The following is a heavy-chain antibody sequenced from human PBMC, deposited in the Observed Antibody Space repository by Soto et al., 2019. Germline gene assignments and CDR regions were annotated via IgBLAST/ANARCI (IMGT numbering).Heavy chain of an antibody. CDR1: GFTFSSYS. V-gene: IGHV3-21*01. J-gene: IGHJ6*03. CDR3: ARELQIVLMLYYYYYMDV. CDR2: ISSSSSYI. Sequence: EVQLVESGGGLVKPGGSLRLSCAASGFTFSSYSMNWVRQAPGKGLEWVSSISSSSSYIYYADSVKGRFTISRDNAKNSLYLQMNSLRAEDTAVYYCARELQIVLMLYYYYYMDVWGKGTTVTVSS. D-gene: IGHD2-8*01.